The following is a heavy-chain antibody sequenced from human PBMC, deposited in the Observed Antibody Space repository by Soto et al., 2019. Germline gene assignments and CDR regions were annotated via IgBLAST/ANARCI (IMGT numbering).Heavy chain of an antibody. D-gene: IGHD4-17*01. Sequence: QVQLVQSEAEVKKPGSSVKVSCKASGGTFSSYTISWVRQAPGQGLEWMGRIIPILGIANYAQKFQGRVTITADKSTSTAYMELRSLRSEDTAVYYCAGEGYGDYEVYWGQGTLVTVSS. CDR1: GGTFSSYT. CDR2: IIPILGIA. J-gene: IGHJ4*02. V-gene: IGHV1-69*02. CDR3: AGEGYGDYEVY.